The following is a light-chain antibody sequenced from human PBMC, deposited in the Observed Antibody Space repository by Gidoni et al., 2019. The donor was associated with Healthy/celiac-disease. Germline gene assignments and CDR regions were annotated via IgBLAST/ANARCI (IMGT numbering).Light chain of an antibody. CDR1: SGYSNSK. CDR2: VGTGGIVG. V-gene: IGLV9-49*01. Sequence: QPVLTQPPSASASLGASVPLTCTLSSGYSNSKVDWYQQRPGKGPRFVMRVGTGGIVGSKGDGIPDRFSVLGSGLNRYLTIKNIQEEDESDYHCGADHGSGSNFGWVFGGGTKLTVL. J-gene: IGLJ3*02. CDR3: GADHGSGSNFGWV.